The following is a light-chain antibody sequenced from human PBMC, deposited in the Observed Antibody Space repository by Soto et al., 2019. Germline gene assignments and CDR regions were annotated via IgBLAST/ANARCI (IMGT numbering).Light chain of an antibody. CDR2: KAS. V-gene: IGKV1-5*03. Sequence: DIQITQSPSTLSSSVGDRVTITCLSSQTISTWLAWYQQKPVKAPKLLIYKASSLESGVPSRFSGSGSGTEFTLTITSLQPDDFATYYCQQYNGFSRTFGQGTKVDIK. CDR3: QQYNGFSRT. CDR1: QTISTW. J-gene: IGKJ1*01.